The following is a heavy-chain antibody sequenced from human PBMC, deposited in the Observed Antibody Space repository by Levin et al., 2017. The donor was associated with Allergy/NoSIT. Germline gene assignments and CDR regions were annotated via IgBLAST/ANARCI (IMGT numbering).Heavy chain of an antibody. Sequence: GGSLRLSCAASGFTFSSYSMNWVRQAPGKGLEWVSSISSSSSYIYYADSVKGRFTISRDNAKNSLYLQMNSLRAEDTAVYYCAKIGIFGVVIDMTYYYYMDVWGKGTTVTVSS. V-gene: IGHV3-21*01. CDR3: AKIGIFGVVIDMTYYYYMDV. J-gene: IGHJ6*03. D-gene: IGHD3-3*01. CDR1: GFTFSSYS. CDR2: ISSSSSYI.